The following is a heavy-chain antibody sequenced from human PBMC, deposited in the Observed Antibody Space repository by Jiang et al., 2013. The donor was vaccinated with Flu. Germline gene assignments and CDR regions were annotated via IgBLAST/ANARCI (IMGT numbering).Heavy chain of an antibody. CDR2: ISISGDTR. CDR3: AQEEVPNDY. Sequence: VQLLESGGGLVRPGGSLRLSCVASGFIFSNHALSWVRQAPGKGLEWVSGISISGDTRYYADSVKGRFTISRDNSKNTVFLQMNSLRVEDTAVYYCAQEEVPNDYWGQGTLVTVSS. J-gene: IGHJ4*02. CDR1: GFIFSNHA. V-gene: IGHV3-23*01.